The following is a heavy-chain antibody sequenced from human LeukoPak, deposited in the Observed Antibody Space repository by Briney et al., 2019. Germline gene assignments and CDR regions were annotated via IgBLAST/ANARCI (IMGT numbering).Heavy chain of an antibody. Sequence: PGGSLRLSCAASGFTFDDYAMHWVRQAPGKGLEGVSGISWNSGSIGYADSVKGRFTISRDNAKNSLYLQMNSLRAEDTALYYCAKDIGSVAGHFDYWGQGTLVTVSS. CDR2: ISWNSGSI. V-gene: IGHV3-9*01. D-gene: IGHD6-19*01. J-gene: IGHJ4*02. CDR1: GFTFDDYA. CDR3: AKDIGSVAGHFDY.